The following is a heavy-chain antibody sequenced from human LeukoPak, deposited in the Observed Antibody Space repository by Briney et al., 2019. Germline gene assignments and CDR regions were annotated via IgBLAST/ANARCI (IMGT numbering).Heavy chain of an antibody. CDR3: ARRRDFIDY. V-gene: IGHV3-11*01. CDR1: GFTLSDYY. Sequence: GGSLRLSCAASGFTLSDYYMSWIRQAPGRGLEWVSYSSSSGTTIYYADSVKGRFAISRDNAKNSLYLQMNSLRAEDTAVYYCARRRDFIDYWGQGTLVTVSS. CDR2: SSSSGTTI. D-gene: IGHD3/OR15-3a*01. J-gene: IGHJ4*02.